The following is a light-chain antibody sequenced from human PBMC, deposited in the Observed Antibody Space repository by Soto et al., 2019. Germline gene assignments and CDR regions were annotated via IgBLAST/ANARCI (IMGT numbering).Light chain of an antibody. CDR1: QSVSSSY. Sequence: EIVLTQSPGTLSLSPGERATLSCRASQSVSSSYLAWYQQKPGQAPRILIYGASTRATGIPASFSGSGSGTEFTLTIRSLQSEDFTVYSCLQYHNLWAXGQGTKVDI. CDR2: GAS. V-gene: IGKV3D-7*01. J-gene: IGKJ1*01. CDR3: LQYHNLWA.